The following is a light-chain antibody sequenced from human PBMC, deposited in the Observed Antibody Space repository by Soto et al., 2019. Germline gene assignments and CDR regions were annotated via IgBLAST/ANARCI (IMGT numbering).Light chain of an antibody. V-gene: IGKV3-15*01. CDR3: QQYNNWPIT. CDR1: QSVSSN. Sequence: EIVMTQSPATLSVFPGERATLSCRASQSVSSNLAWYQQKPGQAPRLLIYGASTRATGIPARFSGSGSGTEFTLTISSLQSEDFAVYYCQQYNNWPITFGQRTRLEIK. CDR2: GAS. J-gene: IGKJ5*01.